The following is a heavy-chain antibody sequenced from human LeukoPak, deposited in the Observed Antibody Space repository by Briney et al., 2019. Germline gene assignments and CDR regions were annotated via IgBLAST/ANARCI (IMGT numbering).Heavy chain of an antibody. D-gene: IGHD3-3*01. J-gene: IGHJ6*03. CDR1: GFTFSSYW. Sequence: GGSLRLSCAASGFTFSSYWMSWVRQAPGKGLEWVANIKQDGSEKYYVDSVKGRFTISRDNAKNSLYLQMNSLRAEDTAVYYCARVHLSWGDFWSGYYDYYYYYMDVWGKGTTVTVSS. V-gene: IGHV3-7*01. CDR3: ARVHLSWGDFWSGYYDYYYYYMDV. CDR2: IKQDGSEK.